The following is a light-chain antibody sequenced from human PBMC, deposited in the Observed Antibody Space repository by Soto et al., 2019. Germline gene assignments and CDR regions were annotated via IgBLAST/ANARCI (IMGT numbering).Light chain of an antibody. Sequence: EIVMTQPPATMSVSPGERVTLSCRASQSVTSDLSWHQQKPGQAPRLLIYGASTRDTGTPARFSGSGSGTEFTLTISSLQSEDFATYYCQQYNNWPRTFGEGTKVDIK. CDR2: GAS. CDR3: QQYNNWPRT. J-gene: IGKJ4*02. V-gene: IGKV3-15*01. CDR1: QSVTSD.